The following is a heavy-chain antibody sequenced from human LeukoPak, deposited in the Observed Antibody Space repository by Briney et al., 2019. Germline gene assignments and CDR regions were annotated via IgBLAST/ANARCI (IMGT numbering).Heavy chain of an antibody. D-gene: IGHD1-26*01. CDR3: ARVRNPLLESEGPGYYYYMDV. V-gene: IGHV4-4*07. CDR1: GGSISSYY. Sequence: PSETLSLTCTVSGGSISSYYWSWIRQPAGKGLEWIGRIYTSGSTNYNPSLKSRVSMSVDTSKNQFSLKLSSVTAADTAVYYCARVRNPLLESEGPGYYYYMDVWGKGTTVTVSS. J-gene: IGHJ6*03. CDR2: IYTSGST.